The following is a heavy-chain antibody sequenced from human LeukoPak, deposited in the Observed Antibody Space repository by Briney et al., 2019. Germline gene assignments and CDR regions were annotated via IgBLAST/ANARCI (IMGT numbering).Heavy chain of an antibody. V-gene: IGHV5-51*01. CDR3: ARGYCGGDCYSFHFDY. J-gene: IGHJ4*02. CDR1: GYSFTSYW. CDR2: IYPGDSDT. Sequence: GESLKISCKSSGYSFTSYWIGWVRQRPGKGLEWMGIIYPGDSDTRYSPSFQGQVTISADKSISTAYLQWSSLKASDTAMYYCARGYCGGDCYSFHFDYWGQGTLVTVSS. D-gene: IGHD2-21*01.